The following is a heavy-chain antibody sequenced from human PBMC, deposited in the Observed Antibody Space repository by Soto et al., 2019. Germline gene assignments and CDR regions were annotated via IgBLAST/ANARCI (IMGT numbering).Heavy chain of an antibody. CDR3: ARGGSLWFGELSAYYYGMDV. CDR2: INPNSGGT. CDR1: GYSFTGYY. D-gene: IGHD3-10*01. V-gene: IGHV1-2*04. J-gene: IGHJ6*02. Sequence: QVQLVQSGAEVKKPGASVKVSCKASGYSFTGYYMHWVRQAPGQGLEWMGWINPNSGGTNYAQKFQGWVTMTRDTSVSTAYMKLSRLRSDDTALYYCARGGSLWFGELSAYYYGMDVWGQGTTVTVSS.